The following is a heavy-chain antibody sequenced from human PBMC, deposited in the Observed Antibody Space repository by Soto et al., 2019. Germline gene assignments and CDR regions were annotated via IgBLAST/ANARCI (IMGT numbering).Heavy chain of an antibody. V-gene: IGHV4-59*08. J-gene: IGHJ5*02. CDR3: ARLGAYYQSIDP. Sequence: SETLSLTCTVSGASIINYYWAWIRQSPGGGLESIGYVSNTATTTYNPSLKSRATISLETSKSQFSLRLTSVTAADTAVYYCARLGAYYQSIDPWGPGTLVTVSS. CDR1: GASIINYY. D-gene: IGHD2-21*01. CDR2: VSNTATT.